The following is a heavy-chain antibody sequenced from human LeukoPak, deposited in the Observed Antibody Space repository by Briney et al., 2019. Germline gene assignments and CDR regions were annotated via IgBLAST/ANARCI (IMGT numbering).Heavy chain of an antibody. Sequence: PGGSLRLSCTASGFTFSSYSMNWVRQAPGKGLEWVSSISGKSYYIYYGDSVKGRFTISRDNAKNSLYLQMDSLRVEDTALYYCLTSSFDHWGQGTLVTVSS. CDR1: GFTFSSYS. CDR2: ISGKSYYI. CDR3: LTSSFDH. V-gene: IGHV3-21*04. J-gene: IGHJ4*02.